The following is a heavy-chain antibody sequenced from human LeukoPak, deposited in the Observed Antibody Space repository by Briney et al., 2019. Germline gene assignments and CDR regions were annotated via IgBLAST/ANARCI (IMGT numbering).Heavy chain of an antibody. CDR1: GFTVSSNY. V-gene: IGHV3-21*01. CDR2: ISSSSCYI. D-gene: IGHD6-19*01. J-gene: IGHJ4*02. Sequence: GGSLRLSCAASGFTVSSNYMSWVRPAPGKGLEWVSSISSSSCYIYYADSVKGRFTISRDNAKNSLYLQMNSLRAEDTAVYYCASPGGSSGWLFDYWGQGTLVTVSS. CDR3: ASPGGSSGWLFDY.